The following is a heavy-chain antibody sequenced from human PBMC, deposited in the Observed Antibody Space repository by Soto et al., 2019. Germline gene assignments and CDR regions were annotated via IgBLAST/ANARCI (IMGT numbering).Heavy chain of an antibody. CDR3: AREKDNYHTSGLWL. CDR2: ISSSSSYT. D-gene: IGHD3-22*01. Sequence: QVQLVESGGGLVKPGGSLRLSCAASGFTFSDSYMTWIRQAPGKGLEWLSYISSSSSYTKYADSVKGRFTISRDNAQNSLYLQMNSLRAEDTAVYYCAREKDNYHTSGLWLWGQGTMVTVSS. V-gene: IGHV3-11*05. J-gene: IGHJ3*01. CDR1: GFTFSDSY.